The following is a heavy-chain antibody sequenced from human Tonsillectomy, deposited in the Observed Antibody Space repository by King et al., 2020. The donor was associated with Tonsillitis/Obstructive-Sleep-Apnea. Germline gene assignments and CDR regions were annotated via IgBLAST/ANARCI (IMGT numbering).Heavy chain of an antibody. CDR2: IYPGDSHT. Sequence: VQLVQSGAEVKKPGESLKISCKGSGYSFSSYWIAWVRQMPGKGLEWMGIIYPGDSHTRYSPSFQGQVTISADKSISTAYLQWSSLKASDTAMYYCARSGGPPPYDYSNHKFFDYWGQGTLVTVSS. D-gene: IGHD4-11*01. V-gene: IGHV5-51*03. J-gene: IGHJ4*02. CDR1: GYSFSSYW. CDR3: ARSGGPPPYDYSNHKFFDY.